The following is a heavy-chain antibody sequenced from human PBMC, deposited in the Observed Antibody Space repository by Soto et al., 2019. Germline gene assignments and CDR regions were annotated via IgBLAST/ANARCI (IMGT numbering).Heavy chain of an antibody. D-gene: IGHD3-3*01. J-gene: IGHJ6*02. Sequence: QVQLVQSGAEVKKPGASVNVSCKASGYTFSTYGISWVRQAPGQGLEWMGWISTYNGNTNYAQNLQGRVTMTTDTSTSTAYMELRSLRSDATAVYDCARDDDCWGCYSHLYYYGMDVWGQGTTVTVSS. CDR1: GYTFSTYG. CDR2: ISTYNGNT. CDR3: ARDDDCWGCYSHLYYYGMDV. V-gene: IGHV1-18*01.